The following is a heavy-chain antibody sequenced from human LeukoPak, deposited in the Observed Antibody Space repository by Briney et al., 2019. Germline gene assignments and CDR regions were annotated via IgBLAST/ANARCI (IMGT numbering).Heavy chain of an antibody. V-gene: IGHV3-30*04. CDR2: ISFDGTNK. Sequence: PGRSLRLACAASGFTFSSYAMHWVRQAPGKGLEWVAVISFDGTNKYYADSVKGQFTISRDNSKNTVYLQMNSLRVEDTAMYFCATTNHLPAVEVLNVGRFPFDLWGQGTMVIVSS. D-gene: IGHD1-14*01. CDR3: ATTNHLPAVEVLNVGRFPFDL. CDR1: GFTFSSYA. J-gene: IGHJ3*01.